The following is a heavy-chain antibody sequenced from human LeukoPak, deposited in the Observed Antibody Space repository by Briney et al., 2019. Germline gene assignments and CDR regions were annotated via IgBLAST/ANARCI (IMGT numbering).Heavy chain of an antibody. CDR1: GFTFSRYW. Sequence: GGSLRLSCAASGFTFSRYWMSWVRQAPGKGLGWVASVKEDGSQKNYADTVKGRFSISRDSAKKSLVLQMNSLRADDTAVYYCAREAYWGPGTLVTVSS. V-gene: IGHV3-7*01. CDR3: AREAY. J-gene: IGHJ4*02. CDR2: VKEDGSQK.